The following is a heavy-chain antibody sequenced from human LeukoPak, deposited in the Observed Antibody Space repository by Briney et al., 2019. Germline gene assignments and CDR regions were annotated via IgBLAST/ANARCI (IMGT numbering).Heavy chain of an antibody. J-gene: IGHJ5*02. CDR3: AREGPTRNYYDSSGYYYWFDP. CDR2: IIPILGIA. CDR1: GGTFSSYA. Sequence: SVKVSCKASGGTFSSYAISWVRQAPGQGLEWMGRIIPILGIANYAQKFQGRVTITRDTSASSAYMELSSLRSEDTAVYYCAREGPTRNYYDSSGYYYWFDPWGQGTLVTVSS. V-gene: IGHV1-69*04. D-gene: IGHD3-22*01.